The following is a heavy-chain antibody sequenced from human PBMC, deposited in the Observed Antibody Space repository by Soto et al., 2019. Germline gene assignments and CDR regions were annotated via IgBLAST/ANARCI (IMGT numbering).Heavy chain of an antibody. CDR3: SXXXXDGWXTGFF. D-gene: IGHD6-19*01. CDR1: GYTFTDYD. J-gene: IGHJ4*02. Sequence: QVQLVQSGAEVKTPGASVKVSCKASGYTFTDYDINWVRQAPGQGLEWVGRMNPSSGKTDYAQNFQARVTMTRDTSISTAYXELSXXXXXXXXXXXXSXXXXDGWXTGFFWGXGTLVTVAS. V-gene: IGHV1-8*01. CDR2: MNPSSGKT.